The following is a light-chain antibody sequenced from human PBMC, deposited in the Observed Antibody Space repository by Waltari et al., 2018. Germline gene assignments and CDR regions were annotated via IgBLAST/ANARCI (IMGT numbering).Light chain of an antibody. CDR2: EDS. CDR3: ASYTTSDTIV. CDR1: SRDVGNYNY. V-gene: IGLV2-14*01. J-gene: IGLJ1*01. Sequence: QSALTQPASLSGSPGQSITISCTGTSRDVGNYNYVSWYQHHPGKVPKVIIYEDSNRPAGISSRFSGSKSGNTASLTISGLQADDEADYYCASYTTSDTIVFGTGTGVTVL.